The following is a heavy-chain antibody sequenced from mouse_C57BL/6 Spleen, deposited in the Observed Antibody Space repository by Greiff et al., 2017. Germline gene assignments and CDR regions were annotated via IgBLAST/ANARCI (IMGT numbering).Heavy chain of an antibody. V-gene: IGHV3-6*01. CDR2: ISYDGSN. D-gene: IGHD2-4*01. CDR1: GYSITSGYY. J-gene: IGHJ4*01. Sequence: EVKLLESGPGLVKPSQSLSLTCSVTGYSITSGYYWNWIRQFPGNKLEWMGYISYDGSNNYNPSLKNRITITRDTSKNQFFLKLNSVTTEDTATYYCARIYYDYDPYAMDYWGQGTSVTVSS. CDR3: ARIYYDYDPYAMDY.